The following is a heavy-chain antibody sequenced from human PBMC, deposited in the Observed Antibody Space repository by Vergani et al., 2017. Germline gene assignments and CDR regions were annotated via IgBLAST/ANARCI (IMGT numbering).Heavy chain of an antibody. CDR1: GFTFSSYW. V-gene: IGHV3-7*01. Sequence: EVQLVESGGGLVQPGGSLRLSCAASGFTFSSYWMSWVRQAPGKGLEWVANIKQDGSEKYYVDSVKGRFTISRDNAKNSLYLQMNSLRAEDTAVYYCARDSRYGVWSRNYMDVWGKGTTVTVSS. J-gene: IGHJ6*03. CDR2: IKQDGSEK. D-gene: IGHD3-3*01. CDR3: ARDSRYGVWSRNYMDV.